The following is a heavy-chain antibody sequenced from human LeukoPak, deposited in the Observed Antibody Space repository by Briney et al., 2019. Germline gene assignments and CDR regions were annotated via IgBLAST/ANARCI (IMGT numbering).Heavy chain of an antibody. D-gene: IGHD3-22*01. V-gene: IGHV3-15*01. CDR2: IKSKTDGGTT. J-gene: IGHJ4*02. CDR1: GFTLSNAW. CDR3: TTCPRGDYYDSSGYYFPPDYFDY. Sequence: GGSLRLSCAASGFTLSNAWMSWVRQAPGKGLEWVGRIKSKTDGGTTDYAAPVKGRFTISRDDSKNTLYLQMNSLKTEDTAVYYCTTCPRGDYYDSSGYYFPPDYFDYWGQGTLVTVSS.